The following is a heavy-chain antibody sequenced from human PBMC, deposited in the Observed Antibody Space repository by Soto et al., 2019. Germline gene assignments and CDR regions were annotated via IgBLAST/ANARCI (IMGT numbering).Heavy chain of an antibody. CDR3: AGRGGYNGADGWFDP. J-gene: IGHJ5*02. D-gene: IGHD1-20*01. V-gene: IGHV1-8*01. CDR1: GYTFTSYD. Sequence: QVQLVQSGAEVKKPGASVKVSCKASGYTFTSYDINWVRQATGQGLEWMGWMNPNSGNTGYAQKFQGRVTMTRNTCISTAYMELSSPRSEDTAVFYCAGRGGYNGADGWFDPWGQGTLVTVSS. CDR2: MNPNSGNT.